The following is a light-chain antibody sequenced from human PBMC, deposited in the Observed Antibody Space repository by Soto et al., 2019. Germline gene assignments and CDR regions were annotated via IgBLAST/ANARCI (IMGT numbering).Light chain of an antibody. Sequence: SVLTQRPSASGSPGQSVTISCAATSSDVGGYNYVSWYQQYPGKVPKLMIYEVSERPSGVPDRFSGSKSGNTAFLTVSGLQAEDEADYYCLSYADTAYVFRTGTKVTVL. CDR2: EVS. CDR3: LSYADTAYV. V-gene: IGLV2-8*01. J-gene: IGLJ1*01. CDR1: SSDVGGYNY.